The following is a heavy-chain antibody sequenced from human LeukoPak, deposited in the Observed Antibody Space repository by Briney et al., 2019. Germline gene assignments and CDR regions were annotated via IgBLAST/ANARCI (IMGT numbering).Heavy chain of an antibody. CDR3: ARVWRLRLGELSPGGY. V-gene: IGHV7-4-1*02. Sequence: ASVKVSCKASGYTFTSYAMNWVRQAPGQGLEWMGWINTNTGNPTYAQGFTGRFVFSLDTSVSTAYLQISSLKAEDTAVYYCARVWRLRLGELSPGGYWGQGTLVTVSS. CDR2: INTNTGNP. D-gene: IGHD3-16*02. CDR1: GYTFTSYA. J-gene: IGHJ4*02.